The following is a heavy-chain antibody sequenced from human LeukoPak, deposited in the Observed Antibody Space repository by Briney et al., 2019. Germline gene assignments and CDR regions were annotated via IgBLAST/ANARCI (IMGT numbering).Heavy chain of an antibody. CDR2: ISSSSGYI. V-gene: IGHV3-21*01. CDR1: GFTFSSYS. J-gene: IGHJ5*02. Sequence: GGSLRLSCAASGFTFSSYSMNWVRQAPGKGLEWVSSISSSSGYIYYADSVKGRFTISRDNAKKSLYLQMNSLRAEDTAVYYWARENVTSNSLYPLGQGNLVTVSS. D-gene: IGHD2-21*01. CDR3: ARENVTSNSLYP.